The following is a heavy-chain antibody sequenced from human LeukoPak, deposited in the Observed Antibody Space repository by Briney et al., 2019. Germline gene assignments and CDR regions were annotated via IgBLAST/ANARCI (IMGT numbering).Heavy chain of an antibody. V-gene: IGHV3-11*01. CDR3: ARERGITIFGVVTSYYFDY. CDR2: ISSSGSTI. J-gene: IGHJ4*02. CDR1: GFTFSDYY. Sequence: PGGSLRLSCAASGFTFSDYYMSWIRQAPGKGLEWVSYISSSGSTIYYADSVKGRFTISRDNAKNSLYLQMNSLRAEDTAVYYCARERGITIFGVVTSYYFDYWGQGTLVTVSS. D-gene: IGHD3-3*01.